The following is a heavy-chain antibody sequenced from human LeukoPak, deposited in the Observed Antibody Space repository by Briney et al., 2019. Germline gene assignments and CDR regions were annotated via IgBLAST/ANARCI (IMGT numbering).Heavy chain of an antibody. J-gene: IGHJ3*02. D-gene: IGHD1-26*01. V-gene: IGHV3-30*04. CDR3: AGQYWEYLLLSGAFDI. Sequence: PGGSLRLSCAASGFTFSSYAMHWVRQAPGKGLEWVSVISSDGSDKYYADSVKGRFTISRDNSKNTLFLQMNSLRADDTAVYYCAGQYWEYLLLSGAFDIWGQGTMVTVSS. CDR1: GFTFSSYA. CDR2: ISSDGSDK.